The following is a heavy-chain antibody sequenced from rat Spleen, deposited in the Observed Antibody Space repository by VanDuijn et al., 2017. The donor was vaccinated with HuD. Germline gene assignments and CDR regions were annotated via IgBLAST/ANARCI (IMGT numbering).Heavy chain of an antibody. J-gene: IGHJ2*01. CDR1: GFTFSDYT. D-gene: IGHD1-4*01. V-gene: IGHV5S10*01. CDR3: TSEPGYNSYFAY. Sequence: EVQLVESGGGLVQPGRSLKLSCAASGFTFSDYTMAWVRQAPKKGLEWVAAILYDGSNTYYRDSVKGRFTISRDNAKSTLYLQMNSLRSEDTATYYCTSEPGYNSYFAYWGQGVTVTVSS. CDR2: ILYDGSNT.